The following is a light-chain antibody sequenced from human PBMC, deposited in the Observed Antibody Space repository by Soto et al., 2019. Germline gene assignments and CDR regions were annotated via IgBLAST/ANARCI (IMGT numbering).Light chain of an antibody. V-gene: IGLV2-8*01. J-gene: IGLJ1*01. CDR3: SSYAGSLYV. Sequence: QSALTQPPSASGSPGQSVTISCTGTSSDIGGYNYVSWYQQHPGKAPKLLIFEVSERPSGVPDRFSGSKSGNTASLTVSGLQAEDEADYYCSSYAGSLYVFGPGTKVTVL. CDR1: SSDIGGYNY. CDR2: EVS.